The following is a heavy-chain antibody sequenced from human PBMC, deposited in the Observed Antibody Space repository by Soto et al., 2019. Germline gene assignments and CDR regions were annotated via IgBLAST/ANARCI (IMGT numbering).Heavy chain of an antibody. J-gene: IGHJ3*02. CDR1: GGSISSGGYY. CDR3: AIAQSPGSYSNAFDI. CDR2: IYYSGST. V-gene: IGHV4-31*03. D-gene: IGHD3-10*01. Sequence: SETLSLTCTVSGGSISSGGYYWSWIRQHPGKGLEWIGYIYYSGSTYYNPSLKSRVTISVDTSKNQFSLKLSSVTAADTAVYYCAIAQSPGSYSNAFDIWGQGTMVTVSS.